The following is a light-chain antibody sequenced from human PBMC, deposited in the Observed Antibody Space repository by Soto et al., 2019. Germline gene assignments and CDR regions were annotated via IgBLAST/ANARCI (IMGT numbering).Light chain of an antibody. CDR2: GAS. CDR3: QQYNNWPPMYT. Sequence: ERVMTQSPATLSVSPGERASLSCRASQSVGTNLAWYQQRPGQAPRLLIFGASTRATGIPARFSGSGSGTEFTLTISSLQSEDFAVYYCQQYNNWPPMYTFGPGTKLEIK. V-gene: IGKV3-15*01. J-gene: IGKJ2*01. CDR1: QSVGTN.